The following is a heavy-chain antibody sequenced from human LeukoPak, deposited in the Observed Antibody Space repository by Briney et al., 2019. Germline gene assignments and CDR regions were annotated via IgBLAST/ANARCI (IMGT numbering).Heavy chain of an antibody. D-gene: IGHD4-17*01. V-gene: IGHV3-23*01. Sequence: GGSLRLSCAASGFSFSNYVMSWVRQAPGKGLEWVSGISGSGDSTYYADSVKGRFTISRDNSKNTLYLQMNSLRAEDTAVYYCARIASVTNYFDYWGQGTLVTVSS. CDR2: ISGSGDST. CDR3: ARIASVTNYFDY. J-gene: IGHJ4*02. CDR1: GFSFSNYV.